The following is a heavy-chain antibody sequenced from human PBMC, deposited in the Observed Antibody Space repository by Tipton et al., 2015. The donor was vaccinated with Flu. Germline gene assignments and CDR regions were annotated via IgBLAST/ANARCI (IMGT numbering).Heavy chain of an antibody. CDR2: IGPDGSTT. J-gene: IGHJ4*02. D-gene: IGHD6-19*01. CDR1: GFTFSSYW. V-gene: IGHV3-74*01. CDR3: ARGSNGWPGIDF. Sequence: GSLRLSCAASGFTFSSYWMHWVRQAPGKGLVWVSRIGPDGSTTNYEDSVEGRFTISSDSAKNTLYLQMNNLRAEDTAVYFCARGSNGWPGIDFWGQGTLVTVSS.